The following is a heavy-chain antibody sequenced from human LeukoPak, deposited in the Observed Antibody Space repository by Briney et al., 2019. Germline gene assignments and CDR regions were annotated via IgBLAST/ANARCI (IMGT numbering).Heavy chain of an antibody. CDR3: ARDPRPAYCSGGSCYSGAFDI. CDR2: ISSSGSTI. J-gene: IGHJ3*02. CDR1: GFTFSDYY. Sequence: GGSLRLSXAASGFTFSDYYMSWIRQAPGKGLEWVSYISSSGSTIYYADSVKGRFTISRDNAKNSLYLQMNSLRAEDTAVYYCARDPRPAYCSGGSCYSGAFDIWGQGTMVTVSS. D-gene: IGHD2-15*01. V-gene: IGHV3-11*04.